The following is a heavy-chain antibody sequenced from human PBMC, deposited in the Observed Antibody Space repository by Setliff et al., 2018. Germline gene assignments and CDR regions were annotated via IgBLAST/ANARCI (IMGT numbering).Heavy chain of an antibody. Sequence: PSETLSLTYTVSGYSISSGYYWGWIRQPPGKGLEWIGCIYYSGSTYYNPSLKSRVTISLDTSKNQFSLKLTSVTAADTAVYYCASGLNWLSSTEFDYWGQGTLVTVSS. D-gene: IGHD1-20*01. J-gene: IGHJ4*02. CDR3: ASGLNWLSSTEFDY. V-gene: IGHV4-38-2*02. CDR2: IYYSGST. CDR1: GYSISSGYY.